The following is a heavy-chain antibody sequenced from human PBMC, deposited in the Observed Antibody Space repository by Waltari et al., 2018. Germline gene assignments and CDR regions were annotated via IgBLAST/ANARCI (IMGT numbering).Heavy chain of an antibody. V-gene: IGHV4-39*07. CDR1: GGSISSSSYY. CDR3: ARVSEWLSHTENWFDP. J-gene: IGHJ5*02. CDR2: IYYSGST. Sequence: QLQLQESGPGLVKPSETLSLTCTVSGGSISSSSYYWGWIRQPPGKGLEWIGSIYYSGSTYYNPSLKSRVTISVDTSKNQFSLKLSSVTAADTAVYYCARVSEWLSHTENWFDPWGQGTLVTVSS. D-gene: IGHD3-3*01.